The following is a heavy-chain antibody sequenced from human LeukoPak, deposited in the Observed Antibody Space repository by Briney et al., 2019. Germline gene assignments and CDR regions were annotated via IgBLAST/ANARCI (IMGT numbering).Heavy chain of an antibody. J-gene: IGHJ4*02. CDR3: AKWRWRQSEYED. D-gene: IGHD5-24*01. CDR2: IKHDGSGK. CDR1: GFSFSDHW. V-gene: IGHV3-7*01. Sequence: GGSLRLSSEASGFSFSDHWMGWVRQAPGKGLECVANIKHDGSGKEYVDSVKGRFTISRDNAKNSVYLEMSSLRAEDTAVYYCAKWRWRQSEYEDWGQGTLVTVSS.